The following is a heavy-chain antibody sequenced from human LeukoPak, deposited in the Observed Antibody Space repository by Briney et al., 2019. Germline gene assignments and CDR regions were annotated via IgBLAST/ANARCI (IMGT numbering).Heavy chain of an antibody. J-gene: IGHJ4*02. D-gene: IGHD3-22*01. Sequence: PSETLSLTCTVSGGSISSGGYYWSWIRRHPGKGLEWIGYIYYSGSTYYNPSLKSRVTISVDTSKNQFSLKLSSVTAADTAVYYCAISGDYYDSSGYYPFDYWGQGTLVTVSS. CDR2: IYYSGST. CDR3: AISGDYYDSSGYYPFDY. CDR1: GGSISSGGYY. V-gene: IGHV4-31*03.